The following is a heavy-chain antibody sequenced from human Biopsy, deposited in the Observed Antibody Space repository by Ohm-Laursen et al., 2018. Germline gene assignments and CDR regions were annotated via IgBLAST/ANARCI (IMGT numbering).Heavy chain of an antibody. CDR3: ALGGGSYVNFDY. Sequence: GTLSLTCTVSGGSMSDHYWSWLRQTPGKGLEWLGYIYYTGKTTYNPSLESRVTISADTSKNQFSLRLSSVTAADTAVYYCALGGGSYVNFDYWGQGTLVTVSS. V-gene: IGHV4-59*11. J-gene: IGHJ4*02. CDR1: GGSMSDHY. D-gene: IGHD1-26*01. CDR2: IYYTGKT.